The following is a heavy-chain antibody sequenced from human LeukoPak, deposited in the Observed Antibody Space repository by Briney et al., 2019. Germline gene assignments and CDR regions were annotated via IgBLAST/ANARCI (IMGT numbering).Heavy chain of an antibody. CDR1: GFTFSGSA. D-gene: IGHD2-21*02. J-gene: IGHJ6*02. CDR2: IRSKANSYAT. Sequence: GGSLRLSCAASGFTFSGSAMHWVRQASGKGLEWVGRIRSKANSYATAYAASVKGRFTISRDDSKNTAYLQMNSLKTEDTAVYYCTSQKRGGDRAWALDVWGQGTTVTVSS. CDR3: TSQKRGGDRAWALDV. V-gene: IGHV3-73*01.